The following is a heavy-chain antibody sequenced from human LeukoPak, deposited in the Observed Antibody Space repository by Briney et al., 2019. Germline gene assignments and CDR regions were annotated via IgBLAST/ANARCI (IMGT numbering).Heavy chain of an antibody. CDR2: IIPIFDTG. Sequence: ASVKVSCKASEYTFSSYAISWVRQAPGQGLEWMGGIIPIFDTGNYAQKFQGRLTITADESTSTAYMELSSLRSEDTAVYYCARTYYYDSSGYYFDYWGQGTLVTVSS. CDR1: EYTFSSYA. V-gene: IGHV1-69*13. J-gene: IGHJ4*02. D-gene: IGHD3-22*01. CDR3: ARTYYYDSSGYYFDY.